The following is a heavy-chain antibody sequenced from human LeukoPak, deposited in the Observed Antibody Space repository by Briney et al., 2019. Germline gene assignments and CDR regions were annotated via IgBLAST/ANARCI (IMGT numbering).Heavy chain of an antibody. J-gene: IGHJ4*02. D-gene: IGHD6-19*01. V-gene: IGHV3-30*04. CDR3: ARDGTRYSSGWSPDFDY. CDR1: GFTFSSYA. Sequence: GGSLRLFCAASGFTFSSYAMHWVRQAPGKGLEWVAVISYDGSNKYYADSVKGRFTISRDNSKNTLYLQMNSLRAEDTAVYYCARDGTRYSSGWSPDFDYWGQGTLVTVSS. CDR2: ISYDGSNK.